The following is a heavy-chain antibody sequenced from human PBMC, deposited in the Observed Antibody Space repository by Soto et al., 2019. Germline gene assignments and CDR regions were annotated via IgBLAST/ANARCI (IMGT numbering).Heavy chain of an antibody. CDR2: ISSSSSTI. J-gene: IGHJ6*02. CDR3: GGDSSGYFYPHGMAI. Sequence: SLRLSCTASSFTFSRYSMDLVLHAPWKGLEWVSYISSSSSTIYYADSVKGRFTISRDNAKNSLYLQMNSLRDEDTAVYYCGGDSSGYFYPHGMAIWGQGTTVTVSS. V-gene: IGHV3-48*02. CDR1: SFTFSRYS. D-gene: IGHD3-22*01.